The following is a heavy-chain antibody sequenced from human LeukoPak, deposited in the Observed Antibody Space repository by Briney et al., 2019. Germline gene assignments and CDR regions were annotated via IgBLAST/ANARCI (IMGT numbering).Heavy chain of an antibody. V-gene: IGHV3-7*03. D-gene: IGHD5-12*01. CDR2: IKQDGSEK. CDR3: ARDLEWLRFRGHVDV. J-gene: IGHJ6*02. Sequence: GGSLRLSCAASGFTFSSYWMSWVRQAPGKGLEWVANIKQDGSEKYYVDSVKGRFTISRDNAKNSLYLQMNTLRAEDTAVYYCARDLEWLRFRGHVDVWGQGTTVTVSS. CDR1: GFTFSSYW.